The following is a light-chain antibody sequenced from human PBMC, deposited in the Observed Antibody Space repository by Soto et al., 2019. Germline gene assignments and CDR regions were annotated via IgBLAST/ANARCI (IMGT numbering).Light chain of an antibody. V-gene: IGKV1-39*01. Sequence: DIQMTQSPSSLSASVGDRVTITCRASQSISSYLNWYQQKPGKAPKVLIYDASSLQSGVPSRFSGSGSGTDFTLTISSLQPEDFATYYCQQSYTTPPWTFGQGTKVDTK. J-gene: IGKJ1*01. CDR1: QSISSY. CDR2: DAS. CDR3: QQSYTTPPWT.